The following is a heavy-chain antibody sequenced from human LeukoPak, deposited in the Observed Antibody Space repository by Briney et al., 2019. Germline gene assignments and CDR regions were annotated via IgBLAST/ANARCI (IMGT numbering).Heavy chain of an antibody. V-gene: IGHV3-7*01. J-gene: IGHJ6*03. CDR1: GGSFSGYY. CDR2: IKQDGSET. D-gene: IGHD6-13*01. Sequence: ETLSLTCAVYGGSFSGYYWSWIRQPPGKGLEWVANIKQDGSETYYVDSVKGRFAMSRDNAKNSVYLQMNSLRAEDTAVYYCARGSSSWYTYYYYMDVWGKGTTVTISS. CDR3: ARGSSSWYTYYYYMDV.